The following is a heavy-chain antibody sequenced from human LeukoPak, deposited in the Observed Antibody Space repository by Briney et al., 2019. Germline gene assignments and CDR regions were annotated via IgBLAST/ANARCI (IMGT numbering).Heavy chain of an antibody. D-gene: IGHD1-26*01. Sequence: PGGSLRHSCAASGFTFDEYAMHWLGQAPGRGLEGVSLISGDGGSTYYADSVKGRFTISRDNSKTSLYLQMNSLRTEDTALYYCAKDMGVDVVVGASFDYWGQGTLVTVSS. J-gene: IGHJ4*02. CDR1: GFTFDEYA. V-gene: IGHV3-43*02. CDR3: AKDMGVDVVVGASFDY. CDR2: ISGDGGST.